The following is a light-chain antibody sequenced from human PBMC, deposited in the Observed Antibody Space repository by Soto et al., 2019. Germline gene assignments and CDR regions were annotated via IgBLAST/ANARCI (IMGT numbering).Light chain of an antibody. CDR1: QSLSSN. CDR2: GAS. J-gene: IGKJ4*01. Sequence: EILMTQSPATLSVSPGERATLSGRASQSLSSNLAWYQQKPGQAPRLLIYGASTRATGIPARFSGSGSGTEFTLTISSLQSEDFAVYYCQQYNNWPPLTFGGGTKVEIK. CDR3: QQYNNWPPLT. V-gene: IGKV3-15*01.